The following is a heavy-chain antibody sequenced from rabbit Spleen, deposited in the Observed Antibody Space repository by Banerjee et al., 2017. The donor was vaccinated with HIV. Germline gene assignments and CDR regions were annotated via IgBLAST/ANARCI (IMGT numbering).Heavy chain of an antibody. J-gene: IGHJ4*01. Sequence: QEQLEESGGGLVKPEGSLTLTCKASGFSFSSSYYMCWVRQAPGKGLEWIACIYGGSSGSTYYASWAKGRFTISKTSSTTVTLQMTSLTAADTATFLCARAVSQVNWGFTLWGPGTLVTVS. V-gene: IGHV1S45*01. CDR2: IYGGSSGST. CDR1: GFSFSSSYY. CDR3: ARAVSQVNWGFTL. D-gene: IGHD4-1*01.